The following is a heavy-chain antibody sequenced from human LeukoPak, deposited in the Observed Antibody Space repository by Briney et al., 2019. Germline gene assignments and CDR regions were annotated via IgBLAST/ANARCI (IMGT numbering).Heavy chain of an antibody. CDR1: GFTFSSYS. J-gene: IGHJ4*02. CDR3: SKASIQEYYFDY. Sequence: GGSLRLSCAASGFTFSSYSMHWVRQAPGKGPEWVSSISSSSSYIYYADSVKGRFTISRDNAKNSLYLQMNSLRAEDTAFYYCSKASIQEYYFDYWGQGTLVTVSS. D-gene: IGHD5-18*01. V-gene: IGHV3-21*04. CDR2: ISSSSSYI.